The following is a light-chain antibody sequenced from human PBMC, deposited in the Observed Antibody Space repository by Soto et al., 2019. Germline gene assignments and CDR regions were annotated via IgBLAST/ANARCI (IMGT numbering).Light chain of an antibody. V-gene: IGKV4-1*01. CDR2: WAS. J-gene: IGKJ2*02. CDR1: QSVLYSSNNKNY. Sequence: IVMTQSPDSLAVSLGERATINCKSSQSVLYSSNNKNYLSWYQQKPGQPPKLLIYWASTRESGVPDRFSGSGSGTDFTHSISSLQAEDVAVYYCQQYYSTPCTFGQGTKLEIK. CDR3: QQYYSTPCT.